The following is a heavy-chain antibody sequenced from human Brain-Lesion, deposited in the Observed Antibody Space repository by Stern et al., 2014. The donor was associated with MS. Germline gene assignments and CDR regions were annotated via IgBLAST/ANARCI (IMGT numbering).Heavy chain of an antibody. J-gene: IGHJ6*02. D-gene: IGHD2-2*01. CDR2: IFNSGRT. CDR1: GGSISSGGYY. CDR3: ARGRVVPGFQYYATDV. Sequence: VQLVESGPGLVKPSQTLSLSCTVSGGSISSGGYYWSWIRQPAGKGLEWIGRIFNSGRTSYNPSLKSRVPISIATSKNQFSLRLNPRTAADTAVYYCARGRVVPGFQYYATDVWGQGTTVIVSS. V-gene: IGHV4-61*02.